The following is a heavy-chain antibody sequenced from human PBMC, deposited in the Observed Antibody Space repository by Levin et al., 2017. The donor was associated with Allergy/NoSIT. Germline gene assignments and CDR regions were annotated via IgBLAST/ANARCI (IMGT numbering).Heavy chain of an antibody. J-gene: IGHJ4*01. CDR1: GFTFSSYG. Sequence: PGGSLRLSCAASGFTFSSYGMSWVRQAPGKGLEWVASISGRGDNPYYAESGRGRFFISRDNSRNTLYLQMNSLRVEDTAVYYCAATYYFDTSGHDYWGHGTLVTVSS. V-gene: IGHV3-23*01. CDR3: AATYYFDTSGHDY. D-gene: IGHD3-22*01. CDR2: ISGRGDNP.